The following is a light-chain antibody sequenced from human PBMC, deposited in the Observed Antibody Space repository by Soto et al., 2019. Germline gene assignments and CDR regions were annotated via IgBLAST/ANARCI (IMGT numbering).Light chain of an antibody. J-gene: IGKJ2*01. Sequence: EIVMTQSPATLSVSPGERATLTCRASQSVSSDLAWYRHKPGQGPRLLIYGASTRATGIPARFSGSGSGTEFTLTISSLQSEDVAVYYCQQYNNWPYTFGQGTKLEIK. CDR3: QQYNNWPYT. CDR1: QSVSSD. CDR2: GAS. V-gene: IGKV3-15*01.